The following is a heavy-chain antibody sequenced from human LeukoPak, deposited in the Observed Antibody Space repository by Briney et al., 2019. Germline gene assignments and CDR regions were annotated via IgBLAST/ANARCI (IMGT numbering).Heavy chain of an antibody. CDR2: INHSGST. J-gene: IGHJ6*03. CDR1: GGSFRGYY. CDR3: ARGVFGEASYYMDV. D-gene: IGHD3-10*01. Sequence: SETLSLTCAVYGGSFRGYYWSWIRQPPGKGLEWIGEINHSGSTNYNPSLKSRVTISVDTSKNQFSLKLSSVTAADTAVYYCARGVFGEASYYMDVWGKGTTVTVSS. V-gene: IGHV4-34*01.